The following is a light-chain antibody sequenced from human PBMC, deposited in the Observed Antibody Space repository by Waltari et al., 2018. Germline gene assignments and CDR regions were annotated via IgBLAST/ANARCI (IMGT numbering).Light chain of an antibody. Sequence: SYVLTQPPSVSVAPGETARITCGGANIGSYSVHWYQQKPRQAPVLVIFYDSDRPSGIPARFSGSNSGNTATLTITSVEAGDEARYYCQVWHPDIDPGVFGTGTEVTVL. V-gene: IGLV3-21*04. CDR2: YDS. CDR3: QVWHPDIDPGV. J-gene: IGLJ1*01. CDR1: NIGSYS.